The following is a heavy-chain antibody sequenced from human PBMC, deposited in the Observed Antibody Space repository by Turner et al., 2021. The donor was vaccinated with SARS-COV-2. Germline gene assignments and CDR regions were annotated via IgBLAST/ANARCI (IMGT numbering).Heavy chain of an antibody. CDR2: FEPEDGET. V-gene: IGHV1-24*01. CDR1: GYSLTELS. Sequence: QVQLVQSGAEVKKPGASVKVSCKVSGYSLTELSMHWVRQAPGKGLEWMGGFEPEDGETIYAQKFQGRVTMTEETSTDTAYMELSSLRSEDTAVYYCATGVAVAGTPSEYYYYYGMDVWGQGTTVTVSS. CDR3: ATGVAVAGTPSEYYYYYGMDV. J-gene: IGHJ6*02. D-gene: IGHD6-19*01.